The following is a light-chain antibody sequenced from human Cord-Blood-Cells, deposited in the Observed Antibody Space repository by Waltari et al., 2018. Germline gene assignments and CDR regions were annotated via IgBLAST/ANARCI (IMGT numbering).Light chain of an antibody. V-gene: IGLV2-11*01. CDR1: SSDVGGYNY. CDR2: DVS. Sequence: QSALTQPRSVSGSPGQSVTISCTGTSSDVGGYNYVSWYQQHPGKAPKLMLYDVSKRPSGVPDRFSGSKSGNTASLTFSGLQAEDEADYYCCSYAGSYTVFGGGTKLTVL. CDR3: CSYAGSYTV. J-gene: IGLJ2*01.